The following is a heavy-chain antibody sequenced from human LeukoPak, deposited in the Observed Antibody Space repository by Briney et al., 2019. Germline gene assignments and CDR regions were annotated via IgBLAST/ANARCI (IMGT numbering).Heavy chain of an antibody. J-gene: IGHJ4*02. CDR2: IYSGGNT. V-gene: IGHV3-66*01. CDR1: GFTLSSHY. CDR3: GSSYSTSWPEIDY. D-gene: IGHD2-2*01. Sequence: GGSLRLSCAASGFTLSSHYMSWVRQAPGKGLEWVSVIYSGGNTYYADSVKVRFTISRDNSKNTLFLQMNSLRAGETAVYYCGSSYSTSWPEIDYWGQGTLVTVSS.